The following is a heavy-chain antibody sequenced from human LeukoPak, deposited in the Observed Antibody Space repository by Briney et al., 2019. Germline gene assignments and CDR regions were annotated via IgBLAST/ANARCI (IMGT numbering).Heavy chain of an antibody. V-gene: IGHV3-30*04. CDR1: GFTFSSYV. CDR2: ISYDGSNE. CDR3: AKDATDWNYGTNYYYYMDV. Sequence: GGSLRLSCAASGFTFSSYVMHWVRQAPGKGLEWVAIISYDGSNEYYADSVKGRFTISRDNSKNTLYLQMNSLRAEDTAVYYCAKDATDWNYGTNYYYYMDVWGKGTTVTVSS. J-gene: IGHJ6*03. D-gene: IGHD1-7*01.